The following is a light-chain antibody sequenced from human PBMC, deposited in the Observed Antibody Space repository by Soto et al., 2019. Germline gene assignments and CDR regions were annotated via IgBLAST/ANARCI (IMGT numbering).Light chain of an antibody. CDR1: QGIRDF. Sequence: DIQLTQSPSFLSASVGDRVTITCRASQGIRDFLAWYQQKPGKAPKLLIYAASTLQAGVPTRFSGFVSGTEFTLTINNLQPADSATYYCQQFNVYPLTFGGGTKVEIK. CDR2: AAS. J-gene: IGKJ4*01. V-gene: IGKV1-9*01. CDR3: QQFNVYPLT.